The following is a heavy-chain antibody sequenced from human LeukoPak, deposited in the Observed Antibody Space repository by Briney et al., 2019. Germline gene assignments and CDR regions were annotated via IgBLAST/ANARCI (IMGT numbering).Heavy chain of an antibody. Sequence: GGSLRLSCAASGFTFSSYGMHWVRQAPGKGLEWVAVIWYDGSNKYYGDSVKGRFTISRDNSKKTLYLQMNSLRVEDTAVYYCARGDGYNDAEYLQPGARAPWSPS. CDR2: IWYDGSNK. J-gene: IGHJ1*01. CDR3: ARGDGYNDAEYLQP. V-gene: IGHV3-33*01. D-gene: IGHD5-24*01. CDR1: GFTFSSYG.